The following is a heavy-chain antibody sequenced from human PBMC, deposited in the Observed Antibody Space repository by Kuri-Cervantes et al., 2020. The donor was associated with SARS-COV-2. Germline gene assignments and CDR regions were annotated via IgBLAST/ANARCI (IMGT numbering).Heavy chain of an antibody. V-gene: IGHV4-34*01. CDR3: ARAWPNYYYYGMDV. Sequence: GSLRLSCAVYGGSFSGYYWSWIRQPPGKGLEWIGEINHSGSTNYNPSLKSRVTISVDTSKNQFSLKLSSVTAADTAVYYCARAWPNYYYYGMDVWGQGTTVTVSS. J-gene: IGHJ6*02. CDR2: INHSGST. CDR1: GGSFSGYY.